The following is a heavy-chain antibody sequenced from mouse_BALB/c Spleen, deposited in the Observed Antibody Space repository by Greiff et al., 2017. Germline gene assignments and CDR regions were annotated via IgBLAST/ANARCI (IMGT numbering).Heavy chain of an antibody. CDR1: GYTFTSYW. V-gene: IGHV1-5*01. J-gene: IGHJ2*01. CDR2: IYPGNSDT. Sequence: VQLQQSGTVLARPGASVKMSCKASGYTFTSYWMHWVKQRPGQGLEWIGAIYPGNSDTSYNQKFKGKAKLTAVTSTSTAYMELSSLTNEDSAVYYCTKSKLTGGVVYYFDYWGQGTTLTVSS. D-gene: IGHD4-1*01. CDR3: TKSKLTGGVVYYFDY.